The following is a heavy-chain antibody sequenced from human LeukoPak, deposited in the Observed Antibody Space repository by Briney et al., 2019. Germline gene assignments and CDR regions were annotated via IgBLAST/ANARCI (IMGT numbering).Heavy chain of an antibody. CDR2: ISGSGDNT. D-gene: IGHD1-14*01. Sequence: GGSLRLSCAASGFTFSNYAMSWVRQAPGKGLEWVSAISGSGDNTYYADTVKGRFTISRDNSKNTLYLLMNTLRPEDTAVYYCARDPITGRGDYFDHWGQGTLVTVSS. CDR1: GFTFSNYA. CDR3: ARDPITGRGDYFDH. V-gene: IGHV3-23*01. J-gene: IGHJ4*02.